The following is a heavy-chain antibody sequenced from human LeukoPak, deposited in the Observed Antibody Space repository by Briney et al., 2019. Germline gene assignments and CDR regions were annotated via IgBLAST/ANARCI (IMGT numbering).Heavy chain of an antibody. Sequence: GGPLRLSCVASGLSCGNYWMDWVRQAPGKGLEWVGNIKQDGSEKYYVDSVKGRFTISRDNAKNSLYLDMNSLRVEDTAIYYCTRDFDPWGQGTLVTVSS. CDR2: IKQDGSEK. J-gene: IGHJ5*02. CDR1: GLSCGNYW. CDR3: TRDFDP. V-gene: IGHV3-7*01.